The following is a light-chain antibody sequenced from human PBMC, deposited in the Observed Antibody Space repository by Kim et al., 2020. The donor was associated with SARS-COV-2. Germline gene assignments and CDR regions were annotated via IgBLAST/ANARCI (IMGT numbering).Light chain of an antibody. CDR1: SSDVGGYNY. CDR2: DVS. Sequence: QSVLTQPASVSGSPGQSITISCTGTSSDVGGYNYVSWYQQHPGKAPKLMVYDVSNRPSGVSNRFSGSKSGNTASLTISGLQAEDEADYYCSSYTSRSTVVFGGRTPLTVL. V-gene: IGLV2-14*03. CDR3: SSYTSRSTVV. J-gene: IGLJ2*01.